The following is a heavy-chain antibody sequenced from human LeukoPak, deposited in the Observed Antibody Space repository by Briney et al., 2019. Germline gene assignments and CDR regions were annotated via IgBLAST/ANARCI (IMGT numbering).Heavy chain of an antibody. Sequence: ASVKVSCKASGYTFTGYYMHWVRQAPGQGLEWMGWINPNSGGTNYAQKFQGRVTMTRDTSISTAYMELSRLRSDDTAVYYCARDPSYYDILTGYYPAYYFDYWGQGTLVTASS. D-gene: IGHD3-9*01. CDR2: INPNSGGT. V-gene: IGHV1-2*02. J-gene: IGHJ4*02. CDR1: GYTFTGYY. CDR3: ARDPSYYDILTGYYPAYYFDY.